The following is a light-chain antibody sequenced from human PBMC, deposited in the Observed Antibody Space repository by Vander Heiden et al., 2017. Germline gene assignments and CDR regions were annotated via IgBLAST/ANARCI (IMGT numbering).Light chain of an antibody. CDR3: RQDGTSPLT. CDR1: QIVSSRY. J-gene: IGKJ4*01. CDR2: GAS. V-gene: IGKV3-20*01. Sequence: EIVLTQSPGTLSLSPGERATLSCRASQIVSSRYLAWYQQKPGQPPRLLIYGASSSVTGIPDRSSGRGSGRDFTLTIVILEPEDFAVYYCRQDGTSPLTFGGGTKVEIK.